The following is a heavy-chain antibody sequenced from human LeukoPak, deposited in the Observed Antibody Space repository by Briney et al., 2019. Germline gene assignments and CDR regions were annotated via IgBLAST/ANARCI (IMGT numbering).Heavy chain of an antibody. D-gene: IGHD6-19*01. CDR1: GFTFDDYG. CDR2: ISGSGDST. CDR3: ARRSGIAVAGAFDY. J-gene: IGHJ4*02. V-gene: IGHV3-23*01. Sequence: GGSLRLSCAVSGFTFDDYGMSWVRQAPGKGLEWVSGISGSGDSTYYADSVKGRFTISRDNSKNTLYLQMNSLRAEDTAVYYCARRSGIAVAGAFDYWGQGTLVTVSS.